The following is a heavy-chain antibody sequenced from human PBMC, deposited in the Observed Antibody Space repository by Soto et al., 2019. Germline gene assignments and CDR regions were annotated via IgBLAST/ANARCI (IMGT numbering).Heavy chain of an antibody. V-gene: IGHV1-24*01. CDR2: FDPEDGET. CDR1: GYTLTELS. D-gene: IGHD2-8*01. J-gene: IGHJ4*02. CDR3: ATGHRSMVYATFDY. Sequence: ASVKVSCKVSGYTLTELSMHWVRQAPGKGLEWVGGFDPEDGETIYAQKFQGRVTMTEDTSTDTAYMELSSLRSEDTAVYYCATGHRSMVYATFDYWGQGTLVTVSS.